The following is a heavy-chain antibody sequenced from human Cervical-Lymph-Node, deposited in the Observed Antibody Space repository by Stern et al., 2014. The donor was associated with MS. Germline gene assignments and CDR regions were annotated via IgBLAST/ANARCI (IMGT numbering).Heavy chain of an antibody. CDR1: GGTFSSYA. V-gene: IGHV1-69*01. D-gene: IGHD1-26*01. J-gene: IGHJ6*02. CDR3: ARGELKEGLVRGMDV. CDR2: INPIFGTA. Sequence: VQLVESGAEVKKPGASVKVSCKASGGTFSSYAISWVRQAPGQGLEWMGGINPIFGTANYAQKLEGIDTITADESTSTAYMELSSLRAEDTAVYYCARGELKEGLVRGMDVWGQGTTVTVSS.